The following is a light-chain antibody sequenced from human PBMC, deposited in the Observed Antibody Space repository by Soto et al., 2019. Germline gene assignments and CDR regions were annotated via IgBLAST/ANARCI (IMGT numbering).Light chain of an antibody. CDR1: QSISNY. J-gene: IGKJ1*01. Sequence: IQMTQSPSSLSASVGDRVTITCRASQSISNYLNWYQQKPGKAPKLLIYAASSLQSGVPSRLSGSGSGTDFTLTISSLQPEDFATYYCQQSYSTPRTFGQGTKVEIK. V-gene: IGKV1-39*01. CDR3: QQSYSTPRT. CDR2: AAS.